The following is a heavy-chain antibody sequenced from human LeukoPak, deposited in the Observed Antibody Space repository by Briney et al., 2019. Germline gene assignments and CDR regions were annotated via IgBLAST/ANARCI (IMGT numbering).Heavy chain of an antibody. CDR1: GGSISSANW. Sequence: PSGTLSLTCAVSGGSISSANWWSWVRQPPGKGLEWIGEISHSGSTRYNPSLESRVTISVDKSKNQFSLNLSSVTAADTAMYFCARVTATTPFDYWGQGTLVTVSS. CDR2: ISHSGST. V-gene: IGHV4-4*02. D-gene: IGHD1-1*01. CDR3: ARVTATTPFDY. J-gene: IGHJ4*02.